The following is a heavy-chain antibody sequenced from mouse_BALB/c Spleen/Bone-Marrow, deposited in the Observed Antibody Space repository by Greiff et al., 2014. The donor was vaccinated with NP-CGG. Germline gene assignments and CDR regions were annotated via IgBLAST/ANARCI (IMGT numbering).Heavy chain of an antibody. D-gene: IGHD4-1*01. CDR1: GFPLTSYG. CDR3: ARVTGTDWYFDV. CDR2: IWAGGST. Sequence: VQLVESGPGLVAPSQSLSITCTVSGFPLTSYGVHWVRQPPGKGLEWLGVIWAGGSTNYNSALMSRLSISKDNSKSQVFLKMNSLQTDDTAMYYCARVTGTDWYFDVWGAGTTSPSPQ. V-gene: IGHV2-9*02. J-gene: IGHJ1*01.